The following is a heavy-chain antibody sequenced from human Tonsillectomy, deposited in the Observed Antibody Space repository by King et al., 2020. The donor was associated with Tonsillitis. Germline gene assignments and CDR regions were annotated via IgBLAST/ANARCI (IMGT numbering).Heavy chain of an antibody. J-gene: IGHJ5*02. Sequence: QLVQSGAEVKKPGSSVKVSCKASGGTLSNYAITWVRQAPGQGLDWMGGIIPIFGTADYAQKFLGRVTITADKSTSTAYMELSSLRSDDTAVYYCARGKCSNGSCYDWFDPWAREPWSPSPQ. CDR2: IIPIFGTA. CDR1: GGTLSNYA. CDR3: ARGKCSNGSCYDWFDP. D-gene: IGHD2-15*01. V-gene: IGHV1-69*06.